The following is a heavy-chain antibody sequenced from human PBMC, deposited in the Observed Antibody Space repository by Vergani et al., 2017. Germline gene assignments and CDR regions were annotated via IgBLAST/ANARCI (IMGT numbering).Heavy chain of an antibody. CDR2: IDWDDDT. D-gene: IGHD5-24*01. V-gene: IGHV2-70*04. CDR1: GFSVNSHPMR. J-gene: IGHJ3*02. CDR3: AQRLSKNGDNYDAFDI. Sequence: QVTLKESGPALVKPTQTLTLTCTLSGFSVNSHPMRVIWLRQPPGTALEWLARIDWDDDTFYDRSLKTRLTITKDTSKNQVVLRMTHMDPVDTAMYYCAQRLSKNGDNYDAFDIWGQGTMVIVSS.